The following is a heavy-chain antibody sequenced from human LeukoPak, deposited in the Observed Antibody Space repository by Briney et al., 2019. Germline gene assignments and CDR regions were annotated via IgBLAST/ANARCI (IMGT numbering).Heavy chain of an antibody. J-gene: IGHJ4*02. CDR1: GFTFSNDA. D-gene: IGHD2-2*01. CDR3: ATNCSSTSCYYY. V-gene: IGHV3-23*01. Sequence: GGSLRLSCAASGFTFSNDAMSWVRQAPGKGLEWVSAISGSGSSKYYADSVKGRFTISRDNAKNTLYLQMNSLRAEDTAIYFCATNCSSTSCYYYWGQGTLVTVSS. CDR2: ISGSGSSK.